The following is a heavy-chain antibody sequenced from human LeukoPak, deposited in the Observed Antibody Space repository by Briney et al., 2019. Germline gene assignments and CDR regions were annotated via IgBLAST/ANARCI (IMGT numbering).Heavy chain of an antibody. D-gene: IGHD3-10*01. CDR3: ARHDLWFGEVVHKSDGMDV. CDR1: GDNVSRESAA. V-gene: IGHV6-1*01. CDR2: TYFRTVVTSQWYT. J-gene: IGHJ6*02. Sequence: SQTLSLTCALSGDNVSRESAAWSWIRQSPSRGLEWLDRTYFRTVVTSQWYTDYAVSVKSRITINPDTSKNQVSLQLRSMTPEDTAVYDCARHDLWFGEVVHKSDGMDVWGQGTTVTVSS.